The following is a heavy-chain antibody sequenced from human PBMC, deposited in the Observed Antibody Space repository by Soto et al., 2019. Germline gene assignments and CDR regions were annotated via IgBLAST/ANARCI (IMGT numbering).Heavy chain of an antibody. J-gene: IGHJ3*02. CDR1: GYTFTSYG. V-gene: IGHV1-18*01. D-gene: IGHD1-20*01. Sequence: QVQLVQSGAEVKKPGASVKVSCKASGYTFTSYGISWVRQAPGQGLEWMGWISAYNGNTNYAQKLQGRVTMTTDTPTSTAYMELRSLRSDDTAVYYCASPNRYITGSPDAFDIWGQGTMVTVSS. CDR2: ISAYNGNT. CDR3: ASPNRYITGSPDAFDI.